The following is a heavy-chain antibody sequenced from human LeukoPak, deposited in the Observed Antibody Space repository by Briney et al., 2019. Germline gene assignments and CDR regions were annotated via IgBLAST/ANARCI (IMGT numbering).Heavy chain of an antibody. CDR2: IKQDGSEK. D-gene: IGHD3-3*01. CDR3: AREGEDFWSGFAGLFDP. J-gene: IGHJ5*02. CDR1: GFTFSSYW. Sequence: GGSLRLSCAASGFTFSSYWMSWVRQAPGKGLEWVANIKQDGSEKYYVDSVKGRFTISRDNAKNSLYLQMNSLRAEDTAVYYCAREGEDFWSGFAGLFDPWGQGTLVTVSS. V-gene: IGHV3-7*01.